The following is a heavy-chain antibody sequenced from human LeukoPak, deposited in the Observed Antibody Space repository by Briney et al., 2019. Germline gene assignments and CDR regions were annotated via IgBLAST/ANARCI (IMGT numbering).Heavy chain of an antibody. CDR1: GFTFADYA. Sequence: GGSLRLSCAASGFTFADYAMHWVRQAPGKGLEWVSGNSWNSFTIGYADSVKGRFTISRDNAKSTLYLQMNSLRVEDTALYYCAKDIGRVDTASTYMDVWGKGTTVTISS. V-gene: IGHV3-9*01. CDR3: AKDIGRVDTASTYMDV. CDR2: NSWNSFTI. D-gene: IGHD5-18*01. J-gene: IGHJ6*03.